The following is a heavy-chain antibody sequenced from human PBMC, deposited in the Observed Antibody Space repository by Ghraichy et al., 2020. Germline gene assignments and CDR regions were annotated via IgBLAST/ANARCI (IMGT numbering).Heavy chain of an antibody. CDR2: ITSSGRSI. D-gene: IGHD4-23*01. J-gene: IGHJ6*04. CDR3: ARGTRVVRFVYYGGRDV. V-gene: IGHV3-48*02. Sequence: GGSLRLSCVGSGFTLSSYSMNWVRQSPGKGLEWVSYITSSGRSIFYADSVKGRFTISRDNAQNSLSLQMNSLRDEDTAVYYCARGTRVVRFVYYGGRDVWSKGTTVTVSS. CDR1: GFTLSSYS.